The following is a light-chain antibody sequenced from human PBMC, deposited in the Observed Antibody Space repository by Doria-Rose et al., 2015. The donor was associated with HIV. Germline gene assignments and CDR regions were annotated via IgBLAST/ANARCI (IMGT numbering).Light chain of an antibody. CDR3: GSRDSGANHVL. J-gene: IGLJ2*01. CDR2: GKS. Sequence: SVVTQEPAVSVALRQTVRITCQGDSLRSSYASWYQQKPGQAPILVIYGKSNRPSGIPDRFSGSSSGNKASLTITGAQAEDEADYYCGSRDSGANHVLFGGGTKVTVL. V-gene: IGLV3-19*01. CDR1: SLRSSY.